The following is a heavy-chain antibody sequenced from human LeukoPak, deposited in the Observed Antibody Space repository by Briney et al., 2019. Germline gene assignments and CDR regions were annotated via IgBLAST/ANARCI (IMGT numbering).Heavy chain of an antibody. J-gene: IGHJ4*02. CDR1: GFTFSTFA. CDR2: IGGDGLDT. V-gene: IGHV3-23*01. Sequence: PGGSLRLSCAASGFTFSTFAMSWVRQAPGKGLEWVSAIGGDGLDTYYADSVKGRFTISRDNSKNTLYLQMNSLRAEDTAVYYCAKCPTYGDYGCYWGQGTLVTVSS. CDR3: AKCPTYGDYGCY. D-gene: IGHD4-17*01.